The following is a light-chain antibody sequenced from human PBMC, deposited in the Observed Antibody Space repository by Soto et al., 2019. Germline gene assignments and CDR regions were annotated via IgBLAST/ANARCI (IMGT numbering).Light chain of an antibody. CDR2: GAS. J-gene: IGKJ2*01. Sequence: EIVLTQSPGTLSLSPGERATLSCRASQSVSSSYLAWYQQKPGQAPRLLIYGASSRATGITDRFSGSGSGTDFTLTISRLEPEEVAVYYCQQYGSSLYTFGQGTKLEIK. CDR3: QQYGSSLYT. CDR1: QSVSSSY. V-gene: IGKV3-20*01.